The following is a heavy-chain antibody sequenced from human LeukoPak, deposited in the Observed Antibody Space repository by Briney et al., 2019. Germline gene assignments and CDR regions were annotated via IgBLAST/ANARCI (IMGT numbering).Heavy chain of an antibody. Sequence: SETLSLTCTASGGSISSYYWSWIRQPAGKGLEWIGRIYTSGSTNYNPSLKSRVTMSVDTSKNQFSLKRSSVTAADTAVYYCARDGIRSKYYYMDVWGKGTTVTVSS. D-gene: IGHD3-3*02. V-gene: IGHV4-4*07. CDR2: IYTSGST. CDR3: ARDGIRSKYYYMDV. CDR1: GGSISSYY. J-gene: IGHJ6*03.